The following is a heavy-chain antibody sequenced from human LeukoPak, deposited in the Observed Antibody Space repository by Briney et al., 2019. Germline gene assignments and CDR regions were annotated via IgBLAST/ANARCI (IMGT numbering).Heavy chain of an antibody. CDR3: ATEFGYPQTNWLDP. D-gene: IGHD3-22*01. Sequence: ASVKVSCKVSGYTLTELSMHWVRQAPGKGLEWMGGFDPEDGETIYAQKFQGRVTMTEDTSTDTAYMELSSLRSEDTAVYYCATEFGYPQTNWLDPWGQGTLVTVSS. V-gene: IGHV1-24*01. CDR1: GYTLTELS. J-gene: IGHJ5*02. CDR2: FDPEDGET.